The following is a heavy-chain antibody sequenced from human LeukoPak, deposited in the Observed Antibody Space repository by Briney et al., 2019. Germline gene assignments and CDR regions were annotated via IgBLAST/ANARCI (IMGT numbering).Heavy chain of an antibody. D-gene: IGHD3-10*01. J-gene: IGHJ4*02. CDR2: IYDRGST. Sequence: SETLSLTCTVSGGSISSYYWSWIRQPPGEGLEWIGYIYDRGSTNYNHSLKRRVTISVDTSKNQFSLKMSSVTAADTAVYYCASNYYGSGSLDYWGQGNLVTVSS. V-gene: IGHV4-59*08. CDR3: ASNYYGSGSLDY. CDR1: GGSISSYY.